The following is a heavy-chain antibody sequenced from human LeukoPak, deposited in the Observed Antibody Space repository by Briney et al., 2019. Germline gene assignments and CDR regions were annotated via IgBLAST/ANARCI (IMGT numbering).Heavy chain of an antibody. J-gene: IGHJ5*02. CDR3: ARVKFQWFDP. CDR1: GFTFSITY. D-gene: IGHD2-21*01. V-gene: IGHV3-66*01. Sequence: GGSLRLSCAASGFTFSITYMAWVRQAPGKGLEWVGVIYSGGNTYYADSVKGRFTIARDNSKKTLSLQMNNLRVDDTAVYYCARVKFQWFDPWGQETLVTVSS. CDR2: IYSGGNT.